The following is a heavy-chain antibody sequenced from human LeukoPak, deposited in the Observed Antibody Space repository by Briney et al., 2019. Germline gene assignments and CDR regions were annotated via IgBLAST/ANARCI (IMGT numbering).Heavy chain of an antibody. CDR2: MNPNSGNT. V-gene: IGHV1-8*01. Sequence: GASVKVSCKASGYTFTSYDINWVRQATGQGLEWMGWMNPNSGNTGYAQKFKGRVTMTRNTSISTAYMELSSLRSEHTAVYYCARGLKAAAGPPFFVYWGQGTLVTVSS. CDR3: ARGLKAAAGPPFFVY. CDR1: GYTFTSYD. J-gene: IGHJ4*02. D-gene: IGHD6-13*01.